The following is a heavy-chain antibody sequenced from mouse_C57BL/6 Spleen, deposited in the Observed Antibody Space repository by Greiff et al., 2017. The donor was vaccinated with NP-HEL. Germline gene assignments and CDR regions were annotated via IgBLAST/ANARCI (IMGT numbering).Heavy chain of an antibody. CDR1: GYAFSSSW. CDR2: IYPGDGDT. J-gene: IGHJ2*01. Sequence: VQLQQSGPELVKPGASVKISCKASGYAFSSSWMNWVKQRPGKGLEWIGRIYPGDGDTNYNGKFKGKATLTADKSSSTAYMQLSSLTSEDSAVYFCASITTPDYWGQGTTLTVSS. CDR3: ASITTPDY. V-gene: IGHV1-82*01. D-gene: IGHD1-1*01.